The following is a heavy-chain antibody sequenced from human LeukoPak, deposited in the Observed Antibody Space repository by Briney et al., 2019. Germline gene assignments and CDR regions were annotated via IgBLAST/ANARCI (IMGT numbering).Heavy chain of an antibody. V-gene: IGHV1-3*01. J-gene: IGHJ5*02. D-gene: IGHD6-19*01. CDR3: ARTRQWLPPWFDP. CDR1: GYTFTSYA. CDR2: INAGNGNT. Sequence: ASVKVSCKASGYTFTSYAMHWVRQAPGHRFEWMGWINAGNGNTKYSQKFQGRVTITRDTSASTAYMELSSLRSEDTAVYYCARTRQWLPPWFDPWGQGTLVTVSS.